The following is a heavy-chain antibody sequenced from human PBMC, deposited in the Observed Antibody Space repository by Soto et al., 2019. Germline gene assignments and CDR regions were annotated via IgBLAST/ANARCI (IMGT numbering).Heavy chain of an antibody. D-gene: IGHD6-13*01. CDR2: IIPIFGTA. J-gene: IGHJ5*02. CDR3: ARDLTYGYGAAAGKGGNWSDP. Sequence: SVKVSCKASGGTFSSYAISWVRQAPGQGLEWMGGIIPIFGTANYAQKFQGRVTITADESTSTAYMELSSLRSEDTAVYYCARDLTYGYGAAAGKGGNWSDPWGQGTLVTVS. V-gene: IGHV1-69*13. CDR1: GGTFSSYA.